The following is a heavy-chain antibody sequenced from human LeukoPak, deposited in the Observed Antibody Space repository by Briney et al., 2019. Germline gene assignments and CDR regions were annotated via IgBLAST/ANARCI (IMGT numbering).Heavy chain of an antibody. CDR3: TTGYCSSTSCPLTNDY. CDR1: GYTSSNAW. V-gene: IGHV3-15*01. J-gene: IGHJ4*02. Sequence: VKPGGSLRLSCAASGYTSSNAWMSWVRQAPGKGLEWVGRIKSKTDGGTTDYAAPVKGRFTISRDDSKNTLYLQMNSLKTEDTAVYYCTTGYCSSTSCPLTNDYWGQGTLVTVSS. CDR2: IKSKTDGGTT. D-gene: IGHD2-2*01.